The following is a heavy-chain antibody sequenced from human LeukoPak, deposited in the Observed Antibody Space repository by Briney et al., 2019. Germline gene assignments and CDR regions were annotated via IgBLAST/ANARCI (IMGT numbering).Heavy chain of an antibody. CDR3: ARDSAAAGIDY. D-gene: IGHD6-13*01. V-gene: IGHV4-31*03. CDR1: GGSISSGGYY. CDR2: IYYSGST. Sequence: SSQTLSLTCTVSGGSISSGGYYWSWIRQHPGKGLEWIGYIYYSGSTYHNPSLKSRVTISVDTSKNQFSLKLSSVTAADTAVYYCARDSAAAGIDYWGQGTLVTVSS. J-gene: IGHJ4*02.